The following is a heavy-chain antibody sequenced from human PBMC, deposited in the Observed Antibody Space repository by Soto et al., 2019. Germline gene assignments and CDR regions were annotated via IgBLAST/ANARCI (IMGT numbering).Heavy chain of an antibody. J-gene: IGHJ5*02. D-gene: IGHD3-3*01. CDR3: GRREDFWSGYIDP. CDR2: ISAYNGNT. Sequence: QVQLVQSGAEVKKPGASVKVSCKASGYTFTNYGIRWVRQAPGQGLEWMGWISAYNGNTNYAQKLHGRVTMTTDTSRCTVYRELWSLRSYETVVYYCGRREDFWSGYIDPWGQGTLVTVSS. V-gene: IGHV1-18*01. CDR1: GYTFTNYG.